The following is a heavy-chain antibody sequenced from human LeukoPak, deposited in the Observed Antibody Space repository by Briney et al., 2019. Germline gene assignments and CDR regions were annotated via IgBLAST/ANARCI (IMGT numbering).Heavy chain of an antibody. V-gene: IGHV3-23*01. J-gene: IGHJ4*02. D-gene: IGHD3-10*01. CDR2: ISGSGGST. CDR1: GFTFSSYG. CDR3: AKDHGRDYYGSGRYDY. Sequence: QTGGSLRLSCTASGFTFSSYGMSWVRQAPGKGLEWVSAISGSGGSTYYADSVKGRFTISRDNSKNTLYLQMNSLRAEDTAVYYCAKDHGRDYYGSGRYDYWGQGTLVTVSS.